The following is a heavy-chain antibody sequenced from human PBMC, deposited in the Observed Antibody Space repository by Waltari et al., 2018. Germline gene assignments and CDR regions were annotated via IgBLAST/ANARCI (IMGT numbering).Heavy chain of an antibody. D-gene: IGHD2-15*01. CDR3: ARDGVGAFDI. J-gene: IGHJ3*02. V-gene: IGHV3-33*01. CDR2: IWYDGSNK. CDR1: GFTFSSYG. Sequence: QVQLVESGGGVVQPGRSLRLSCAASGFTFSSYGMHWVRQAPGKGLEWVAVIWYDGSNKYYADSVEGRFTISRDNSKNTLYLQMNSLRAEDTAVYYCARDGVGAFDIWGQGTMVTVSS.